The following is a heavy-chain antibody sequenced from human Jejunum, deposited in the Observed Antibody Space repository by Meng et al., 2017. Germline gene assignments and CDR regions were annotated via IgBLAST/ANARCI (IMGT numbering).Heavy chain of an antibody. Sequence: EVQLVESGGGVVQPGVSLRLSCEASGFPLSHYYIHWARQVPGKGLVWVSDINGDGSNTRYADSVTGRFAISRDNAKNTLYLQMNSVRVEDTAVYYCGRGGVTAALDYWGRGTLVTVSS. D-gene: IGHD2-21*02. J-gene: IGHJ4*02. V-gene: IGHV3-74*01. CDR3: GRGGVTAALDY. CDR1: GFPLSHYY. CDR2: INGDGSNT.